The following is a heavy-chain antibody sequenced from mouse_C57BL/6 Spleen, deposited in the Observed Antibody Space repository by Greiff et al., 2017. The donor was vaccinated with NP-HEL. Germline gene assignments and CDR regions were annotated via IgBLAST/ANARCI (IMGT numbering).Heavy chain of an antibody. D-gene: IGHD3-3*01. V-gene: IGHV3-6*01. Sequence: DVQLQESGPGLVKPSQSLSLTCSVTGYSITSGYYWNWIRQFPGNKLEWMGYISYDGSNNYNPSLKNRISITRDTSKNQFFLKLNSVTTEDTATYYCARLADYFDYWGQGTTLTVSS. J-gene: IGHJ2*01. CDR1: GYSITSGYY. CDR3: ARLADYFDY. CDR2: ISYDGSN.